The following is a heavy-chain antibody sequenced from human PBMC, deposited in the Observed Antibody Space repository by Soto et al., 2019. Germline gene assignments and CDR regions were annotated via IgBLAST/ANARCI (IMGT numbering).Heavy chain of an antibody. V-gene: IGHV3-74*01. CDR2: INTDGSET. CDR1: VFTFGSHW. J-gene: IGHJ4*02. Sequence: SLILSCAASVFTFGSHWMHWVRQVPGEGLVWVSRINTDGSETNYADSVKGRFTVSRDNAKNTQYLQMNSLRAEDTAVYYCARDGEGYWGQGTLVTVSS. D-gene: IGHD2-21*01. CDR3: ARDGEGY.